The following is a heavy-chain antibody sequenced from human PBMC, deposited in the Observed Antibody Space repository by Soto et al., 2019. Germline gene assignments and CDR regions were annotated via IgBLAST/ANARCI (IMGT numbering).Heavy chain of an antibody. Sequence: EEQLLESGGGLVQPGGSLRLSCAASGFTFKNYAMTWVRQDPGKGLEWVSTISGTGSSTYYADAVKGRFTISRDNSKDTLYLHMNSLRAEDTAVYYCAKDHAGGSGWDLNWFDPWGQGTLVSVSS. V-gene: IGHV3-23*01. CDR2: ISGTGSST. CDR1: GFTFKNYA. J-gene: IGHJ5*02. CDR3: AKDHAGGSGWDLNWFDP. D-gene: IGHD6-19*01.